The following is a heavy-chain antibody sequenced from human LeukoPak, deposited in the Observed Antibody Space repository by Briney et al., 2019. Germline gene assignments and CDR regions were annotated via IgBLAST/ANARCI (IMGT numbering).Heavy chain of an antibody. CDR1: GFTFTSYW. J-gene: IGHJ6*02. V-gene: IGHV5-51*01. D-gene: IGHD3-22*01. Sequence: GESLKISCTGSGFTFTSYWFGWVRQLPGKGLEWMGIIYPGDSDTSYSPSFQGQVTISADKSISTAYLQWSRLKASDTAMYYCARHYELTRIGAYDSSGSLWLDVWGQGTTVTVSS. CDR3: ARHYELTRIGAYDSSGSLWLDV. CDR2: IYPGDSDT.